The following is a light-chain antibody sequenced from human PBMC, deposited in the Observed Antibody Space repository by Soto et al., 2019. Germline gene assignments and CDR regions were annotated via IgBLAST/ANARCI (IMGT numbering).Light chain of an antibody. Sequence: DIQMTQSPSSLSASLGDRVTITCRASQSISSYLNWYQQKPGTAPKVLIYHASNLQSGVPSRFSGSGSGTEFTLTISSLQPDDFATYYCQQYNSYSFGQGTKVDIK. CDR1: QSISSY. CDR2: HAS. V-gene: IGKV1-5*01. J-gene: IGKJ1*01. CDR3: QQYNSYS.